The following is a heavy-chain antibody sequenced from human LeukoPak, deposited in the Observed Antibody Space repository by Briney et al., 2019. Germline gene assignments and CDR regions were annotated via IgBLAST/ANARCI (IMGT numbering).Heavy chain of an antibody. CDR2: ISGSDSTI. CDR1: GFTFSSYE. V-gene: IGHV3-48*03. J-gene: IGHJ6*03. D-gene: IGHD3-16*01. CDR3: ARDYASEYMDV. Sequence: GGSLRLSCAASGFTFSSYEMNWVRQAPGKGLEWVSYISGSDSTIFYADSVKGRFTISRDNTQNSLFLQMDSLRVEDTAVYYCARDYASEYMDVWGKGTTVTVSS.